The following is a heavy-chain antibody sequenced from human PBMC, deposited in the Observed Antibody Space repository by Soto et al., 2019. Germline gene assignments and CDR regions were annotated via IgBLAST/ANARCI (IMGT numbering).Heavy chain of an antibody. D-gene: IGHD2-15*01. CDR1: GASFTGYY. J-gene: IGHJ2*01. Sequence: QVRLQQWGAGLLKPSETLSLTCAVYGASFTGYYWTWLRQPPGKGLEWIGEVSHSGTTKYNPSLTRRVTIPLDPSKSQFALELTSVTAADTAVYYCARYGGTAIWYFDIWGRGTSVSVSS. V-gene: IGHV4-34*01. CDR2: VSHSGTT. CDR3: ARYGGTAIWYFDI.